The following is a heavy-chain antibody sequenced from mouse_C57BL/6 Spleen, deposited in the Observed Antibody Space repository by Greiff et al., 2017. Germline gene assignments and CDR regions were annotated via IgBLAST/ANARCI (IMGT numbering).Heavy chain of an antibody. CDR3: ARSGENYYGSRAFAY. V-gene: IGHV1-52*01. CDR2: IDPSDSET. J-gene: IGHJ3*01. D-gene: IGHD1-1*01. CDR1: GYTFTSYW. Sequence: VQLQQPGAELVRPGSSVKLSCKASGYTFTSYWMHWVKQRPIQGLEWIGNIDPSDSETHYNQKFKDKATVTVDKSSSTAYMQLSSLTSEDSAVYYCARSGENYYGSRAFAYWGQGTLVTVSA.